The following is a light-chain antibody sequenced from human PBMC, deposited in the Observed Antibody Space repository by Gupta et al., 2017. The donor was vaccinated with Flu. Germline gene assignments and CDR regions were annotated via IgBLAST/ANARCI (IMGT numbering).Light chain of an antibody. V-gene: IGLV3-19*01. Sequence: SSELTQDHAVSVALVQTGRITCQGDSLRSYYASRYQQKPGQAPVLVIYGKNNRPSGIPDRFSGSSSGNTASLTITGAQAEDEADYYCNSRDSSGNHVVFGGGTKLTVL. CDR2: GKN. CDR1: SLRSYY. CDR3: NSRDSSGNHVV. J-gene: IGLJ2*01.